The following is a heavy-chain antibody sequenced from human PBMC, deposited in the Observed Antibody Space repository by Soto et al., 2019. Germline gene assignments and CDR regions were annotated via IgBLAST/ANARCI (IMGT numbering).Heavy chain of an antibody. CDR2: IKPDGSEK. CDR3: ARGDYHDTSGPFSDAFDI. CDR1: GFTFSSYW. J-gene: IGHJ3*02. D-gene: IGHD3-22*01. Sequence: GGSLRLSCAASGFTFSSYWMSWFRQTPGKGLEWVANIKPDGSEKFYVDSLKGRFTMSRDNAKNSLYLQMNSLRVEDTAVYYCARGDYHDTSGPFSDAFDIWGQGTMVTVSS. V-gene: IGHV3-7*04.